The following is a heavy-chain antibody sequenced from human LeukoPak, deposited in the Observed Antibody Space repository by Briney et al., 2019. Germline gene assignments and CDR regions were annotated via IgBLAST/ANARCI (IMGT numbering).Heavy chain of an antibody. V-gene: IGHV1-2*02. CDR2: MNPNSGGK. J-gene: IGHJ4*02. CDR1: GYTFTGYY. CDR3: ARDYDCSNTSCYGTFDY. Sequence: ASETVSCKASGYTFTGYYMHWVRQAPGQGHGWMGWMNPNSGGKNYAQKFQGRVTMTRHTSISTAYMELSRLRPDDTAVYYCARDYDCSNTSCYGTFDYWGQGTLVTVSS. D-gene: IGHD2-2*01.